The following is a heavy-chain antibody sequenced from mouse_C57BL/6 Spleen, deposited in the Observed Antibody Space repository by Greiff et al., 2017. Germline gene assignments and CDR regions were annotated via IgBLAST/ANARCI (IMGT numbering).Heavy chain of an antibody. CDR1: GYSITSGYY. CDR2: ISYDGSN. D-gene: IGHD1-1*01. J-gene: IGHJ1*03. Sequence: EVKLMESGPGLVKPSQSLSLTCSVTGYSITSGYYWNWIRQLPGNKLEWMGYISYDGSNNYNPSLKNRIPITRDTSKNQFFLKLNSVTTEDTATYYCAKGGVYYGSSYGYFDVWGTGTTVTVSS. V-gene: IGHV3-6*01. CDR3: AKGGVYYGSSYGYFDV.